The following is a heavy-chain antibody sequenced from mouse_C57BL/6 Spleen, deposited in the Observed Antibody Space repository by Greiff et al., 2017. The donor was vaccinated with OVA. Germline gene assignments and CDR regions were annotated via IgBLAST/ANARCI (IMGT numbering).Heavy chain of an antibody. CDR3: ARGNYGSSEGYFDY. D-gene: IGHD1-1*01. V-gene: IGHV1-74*01. Sequence: QVQLQQPGAELVKPGASVKVSCKASGYTFTSYWMHWVKQRPGQGLEWIGRIHPGSGNTYYNEKFKGKATLTAEKSSSTAYMQLSSLTSEDSAVYFCARGNYGSSEGYFDYWGQGTTLTVSS. CDR1: GYTFTSYW. J-gene: IGHJ2*01. CDR2: IHPGSGNT.